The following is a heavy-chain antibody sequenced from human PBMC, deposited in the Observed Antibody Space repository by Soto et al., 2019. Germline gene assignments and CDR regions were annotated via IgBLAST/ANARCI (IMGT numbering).Heavy chain of an antibody. CDR3: ARGYYDSRGPTPHYFDY. CDR1: GDSVSSNSAA. V-gene: IGHV6-1*01. CDR2: TYYRSKWYN. J-gene: IGHJ4*02. Sequence: SQTLSLTCAISGDSVSSNSAAWNWIRQSPSRGLEWLGRTYYRSKWYNDYPISVKGRITINPDTSKNQFSLQLNSVTPEDTAVYYCARGYYDSRGPTPHYFDYWGQGTLVTVSS. D-gene: IGHD3-22*01.